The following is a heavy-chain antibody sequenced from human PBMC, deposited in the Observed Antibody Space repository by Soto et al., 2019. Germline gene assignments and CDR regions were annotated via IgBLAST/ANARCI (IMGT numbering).Heavy chain of an antibody. J-gene: IGHJ3*02. CDR3: ASIVGATNAPDAFDI. Sequence: QVQLVQSGAEVKKPGASVKVSCKASGYTFTSYDINWVRQATGQGLEWMGWMNPNSGNTDYAQKFQGRVTMTRNTSISTAYMGLSSLRSEDTAVYYCASIVGATNAPDAFDIWGQGTMVTVSS. D-gene: IGHD1-26*01. CDR1: GYTFTSYD. CDR2: MNPNSGNT. V-gene: IGHV1-8*01.